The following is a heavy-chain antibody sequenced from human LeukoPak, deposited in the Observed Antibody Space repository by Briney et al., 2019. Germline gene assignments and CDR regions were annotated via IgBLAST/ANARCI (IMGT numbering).Heavy chain of an antibody. V-gene: IGHV4-39*07. CDR2: IYYSGST. D-gene: IGHD6-13*01. Sequence: PSETLSLTCTVSGGSINSSSYYWGWIRQPPGKGLQWIGSIYYSGSTYYNPSLKSRVTISVDTSKNQFSLKLSSVTAADTAVYYCARVGGSSWFFESWDIGAFDIWGQGTMVTVSS. J-gene: IGHJ3*02. CDR3: ARVGGSSWFFESWDIGAFDI. CDR1: GGSINSSSYY.